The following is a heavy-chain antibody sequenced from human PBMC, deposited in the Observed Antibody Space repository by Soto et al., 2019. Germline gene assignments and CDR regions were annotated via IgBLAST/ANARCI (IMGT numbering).Heavy chain of an antibody. CDR3: AKDLPPPQYDYIWGIPTGVDY. J-gene: IGHJ4*02. V-gene: IGHV3-23*01. CDR1: GFTFSRYA. Sequence: PGGSLRLSCAASGFTFSRYAMSWVRQAPGKGLEWVSAISGSGGSTYYADSVKGRFTISRDNSKNTLYLQMNSLRAEDTAVYYCAKDLPPPQYDYIWGIPTGVDYWGQGSLVTGSS. D-gene: IGHD3-16*01. CDR2: ISGSGGST.